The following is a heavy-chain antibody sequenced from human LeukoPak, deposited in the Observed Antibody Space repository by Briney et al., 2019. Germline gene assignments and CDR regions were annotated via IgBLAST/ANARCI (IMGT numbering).Heavy chain of an antibody. Sequence: SQTLSLTFAISGDSVSINSAAWNWIRQSPSRGVEWLGRTYYRSKWYNDYAVSVKSRITINPDTSKNQFSLQLDSVTPEDTAVYYCARGRSGWYYFDYWGQGTLVTVSS. V-gene: IGHV6-1*01. CDR1: GDSVSINSAA. CDR2: TYYRSKWYN. CDR3: ARGRSGWYYFDY. D-gene: IGHD6-19*01. J-gene: IGHJ4*02.